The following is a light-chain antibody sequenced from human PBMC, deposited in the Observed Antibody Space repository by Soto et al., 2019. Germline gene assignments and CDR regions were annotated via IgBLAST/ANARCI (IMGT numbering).Light chain of an antibody. Sequence: EIVMTQSPATLSVSPGERATLSCRASQSVSSNLAWYQQKPGQAPRLLIYGASTRANGIPARFSGSGSGTEFTLTIGSLQSEDFALYYCQQYDNWPRTFGQGTKVEIK. CDR3: QQYDNWPRT. CDR1: QSVSSN. J-gene: IGKJ1*01. V-gene: IGKV3-15*01. CDR2: GAS.